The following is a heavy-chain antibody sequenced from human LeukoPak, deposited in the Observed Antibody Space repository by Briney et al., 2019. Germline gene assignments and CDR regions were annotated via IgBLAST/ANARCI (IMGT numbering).Heavy chain of an antibody. CDR1: ELTFVSYW. J-gene: IGHJ2*01. CDR3: AKDRTVGASYWYFDL. CDR2: IGADGSST. V-gene: IGHV3-74*01. D-gene: IGHD1-26*01. Sequence: GGPLKLSCAASELTFVSYWMHWSPKAPGKGLFWVSRIGADGSSTNYADSVKGRFTISRDSSKNTLFLHMNTLRAEDTAIYYCAKDRTVGASYWYFDLWGRGTLVTVSS.